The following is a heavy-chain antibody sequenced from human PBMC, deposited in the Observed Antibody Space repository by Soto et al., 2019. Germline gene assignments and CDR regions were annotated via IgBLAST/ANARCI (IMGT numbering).Heavy chain of an antibody. CDR1: GFTFSSYA. D-gene: IGHD2-21*02. Sequence: QVQLVESGGGVVQPGRSLRLSCAASGFTFSSYAMHWVRQAPGKGLEWVAVISYDGSNKYYADSVKGRFTISRDNSKNXLYLQMNSLRAEDTAVYYCARDLVLTKNDYYGMDVWGQGTTVTVSS. J-gene: IGHJ6*02. V-gene: IGHV3-30-3*01. CDR3: ARDLVLTKNDYYGMDV. CDR2: ISYDGSNK.